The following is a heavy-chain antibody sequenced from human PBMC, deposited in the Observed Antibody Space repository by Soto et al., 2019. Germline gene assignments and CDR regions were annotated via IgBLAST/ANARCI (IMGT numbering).Heavy chain of an antibody. CDR2: ISYDGSNK. CDR3: ARDEGYCSGGSCYWGVGYCYYGIDV. Sequence: PGGSMRLSCAASGFTFNSYAMHWVRQAPGKGLEWVAVISYDGSNKYYADSVKGRFTISRDNSKNTLYLQMNSLRAEDTAVYYCARDEGYCSGGSCYWGVGYCYYGIDVWGQGTTVTVSS. CDR1: GFTFNSYA. D-gene: IGHD2-15*01. J-gene: IGHJ6*02. V-gene: IGHV3-30-3*01.